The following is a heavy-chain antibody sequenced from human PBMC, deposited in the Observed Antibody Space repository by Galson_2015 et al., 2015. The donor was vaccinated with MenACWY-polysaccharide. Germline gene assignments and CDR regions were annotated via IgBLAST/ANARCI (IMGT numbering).Heavy chain of an antibody. V-gene: IGHV1-69*02. Sequence: SVKVSCKASGGTFSTYTISWVRQAPGQGLEWMGRIIPMLGIADYAQNFQGRVTITADKSTSTAYLELSSLRSEDTAVYYCARALYSYGSYNFGYWGQGTLVTVSS. CDR2: IIPMLGIA. CDR3: ARALYSYGSYNFGY. CDR1: GGTFSTYT. J-gene: IGHJ4*02. D-gene: IGHD5-18*01.